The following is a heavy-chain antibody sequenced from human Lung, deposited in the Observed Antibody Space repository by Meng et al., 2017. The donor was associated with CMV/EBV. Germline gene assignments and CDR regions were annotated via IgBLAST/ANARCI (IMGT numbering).Heavy chain of an antibody. D-gene: IGHD6-19*01. CDR2: IYHSGST. CDR1: GGSISSSNW. CDR3: ASFPPPGKQWLVTDY. V-gene: IGHV4-4*02. J-gene: IGHJ4*02. Sequence: QVSRQGSGPGRVNPSGTLSLTCAVSGGSISSSNWWSWVRQPPGKGLEWIGEIYHSGSTNYNPSLKSRVTISVDKSKNQFSLKLSSVTAADTAVYYCASFPPPGKQWLVTDYWGQGTLVTVSS.